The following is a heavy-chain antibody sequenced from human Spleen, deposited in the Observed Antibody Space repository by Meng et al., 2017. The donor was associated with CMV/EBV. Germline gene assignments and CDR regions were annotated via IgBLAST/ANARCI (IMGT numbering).Heavy chain of an antibody. V-gene: IGHV1-18*04. Sequence: SGYTFRNYGITWVRQAPGQGLEWMGWISACHGKTNYAQKLQDRVTMTTDTSTSTAYMELRSLTSDDTAVYYCARDRDTSTWGDFENWGQGTLVTVSS. J-gene: IGHJ4*02. CDR3: ARDRDTSTWGDFEN. CDR1: GYTFRNYG. D-gene: IGHD2-2*01. CDR2: ISACHGKT.